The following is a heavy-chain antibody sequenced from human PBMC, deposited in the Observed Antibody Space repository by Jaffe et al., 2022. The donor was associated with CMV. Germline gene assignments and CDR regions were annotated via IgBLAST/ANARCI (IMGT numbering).Heavy chain of an antibody. CDR1: GFTFSSYA. Sequence: EVQLVESGGGLVQPGGSLRLSCAASGFTFSSYAMSWVRQAPGKGLEWVSAISGSGGSTYYADSVKGRFTISRDNSKNTLYLQMNSLRAEDTAVYYCAKDYDILTGYYNVKPPYYFDYWGQGTLVTVSS. D-gene: IGHD3-9*01. V-gene: IGHV3-23*04. J-gene: IGHJ4*02. CDR3: AKDYDILTGYYNVKPPYYFDY. CDR2: ISGSGGST.